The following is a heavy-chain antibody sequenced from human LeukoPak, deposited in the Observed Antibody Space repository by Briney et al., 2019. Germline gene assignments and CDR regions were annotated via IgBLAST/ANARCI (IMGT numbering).Heavy chain of an antibody. CDR3: AKGVLRFLEWAPSYYYMDV. D-gene: IGHD3-3*01. J-gene: IGHJ6*03. V-gene: IGHV3-23*01. CDR1: GFTFSSYA. Sequence: GGSLRLSCAASGFTFSSYAMSRVRQAPGKGLEWVSAISGSGGSTYYADSVKGRFTISRDNSKNTLYLQMNSLRAEDTAVYYCAKGVLRFLEWAPSYYYMDVWGKGTTVTVSS. CDR2: ISGSGGST.